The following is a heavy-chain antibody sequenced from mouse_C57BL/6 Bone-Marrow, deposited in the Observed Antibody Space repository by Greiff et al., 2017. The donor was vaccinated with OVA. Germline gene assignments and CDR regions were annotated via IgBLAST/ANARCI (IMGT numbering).Heavy chain of an antibody. V-gene: IGHV1-82*01. J-gene: IGHJ2*01. CDR1: GYAFSSSW. D-gene: IGHD1-1*01. Sequence: QVQLKESGPELVKPGASVKISCKASGYAFSSSWMNWVKQRPGKGLEWIGRIYPGDGDTNYNGKFKGKATLTADKSSSTAYMQLSSLTSEDSAVYFCARSGTTVVDYWGQGTTLTVSS. CDR2: IYPGDGDT. CDR3: ARSGTTVVDY.